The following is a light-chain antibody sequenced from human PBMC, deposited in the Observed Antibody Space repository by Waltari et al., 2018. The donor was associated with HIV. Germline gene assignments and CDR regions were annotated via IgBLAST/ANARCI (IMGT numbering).Light chain of an antibody. Sequence: DIQMTQSPSTLSASVGDRVTITCRASQSINTWLAWYQQKPGKAPKLLIYAASNLQSGVPSRFSGRGSGTEFTLTISSLQPDDFATYYCQQYNTFSTFGQGTKVEIK. CDR3: QQYNTFST. CDR1: QSINTW. V-gene: IGKV1-5*01. CDR2: AAS. J-gene: IGKJ1*01.